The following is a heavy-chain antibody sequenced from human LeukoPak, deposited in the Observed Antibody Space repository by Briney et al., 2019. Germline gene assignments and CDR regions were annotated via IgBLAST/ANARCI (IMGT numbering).Heavy chain of an antibody. J-gene: IGHJ4*02. V-gene: IGHV1-2*06. D-gene: IGHD1-26*01. Sequence: ASVKVSCKASGYTFTAYYVHWVRQAPGQGLEWMGRINPNSGGTNYAQKLQGRVTMTTDTSTSTAYMELRSLRSDDTAVYYCAREEIVGATSVDYWGQGTLVTVSS. CDR1: GYTFTAYY. CDR3: AREEIVGATSVDY. CDR2: INPNSGGT.